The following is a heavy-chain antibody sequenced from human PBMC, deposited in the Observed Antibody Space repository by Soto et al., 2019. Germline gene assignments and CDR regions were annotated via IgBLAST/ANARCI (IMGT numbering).Heavy chain of an antibody. J-gene: IGHJ4*02. D-gene: IGHD1-1*01. CDR1: GLTFSSYW. CDR2: IKQDGSEK. CDR3: ARMNRNHLEFDY. Sequence: GGSLRLSCAASGLTFSSYWMSWVRQAPGKGLEWVANIKQDGSEKYYVDSVKGRFTISRDNAKNSLYLQMNSLRAEDTAVYYCARMNRNHLEFDYWGQG. V-gene: IGHV3-7*01.